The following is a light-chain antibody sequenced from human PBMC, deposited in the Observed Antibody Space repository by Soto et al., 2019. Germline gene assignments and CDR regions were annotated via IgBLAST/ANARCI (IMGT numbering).Light chain of an antibody. CDR3: ASWDDSLNGPV. V-gene: IGLV1-44*01. CDR1: SSNIGSNT. Sequence: VLTQPPSASGTPGQRVTISCSGSSSNIGSNTVNWYQQLPGTAPKLLIYSNNQRPSGVPDRFSGSKSGTSASLAISGLQSEDEADYYCASWDDSLNGPVFGGGTKLTV. CDR2: SNN. J-gene: IGLJ2*01.